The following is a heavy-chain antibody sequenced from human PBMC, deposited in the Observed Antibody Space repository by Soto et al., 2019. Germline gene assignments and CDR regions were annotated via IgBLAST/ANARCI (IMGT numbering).Heavy chain of an antibody. CDR2: VIPIFGTP. CDR3: ARSQGGSSSLDIYYYYYYGMDV. J-gene: IGHJ6*02. Sequence: QVQLVQSGAEVKKPGSSVKVSCKAPGCTFSTYAINWVRQAPGQGLEWMGGVIPIFGTPKYAQKFQGRVTITADESTSTGYMELRSLRSEDTAVYYCARSQGGSSSLDIYYYYYYGMDVWGQGTTVTVSS. D-gene: IGHD2-15*01. CDR1: GCTFSTYA. V-gene: IGHV1-69*01.